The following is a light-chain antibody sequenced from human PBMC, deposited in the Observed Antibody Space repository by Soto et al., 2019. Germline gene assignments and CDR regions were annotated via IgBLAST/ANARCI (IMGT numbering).Light chain of an antibody. Sequence: EIVMTQSPATLSVSPGERATLSCRASESVSSNLAWYQQKPGQAPRLLFYGSSTRATGVPARFTGSGSGTEFALTISSRQSEDFAVYYCQQSNNWPYTFGQGTKLEIK. J-gene: IGKJ2*01. CDR1: ESVSSN. CDR2: GSS. CDR3: QQSNNWPYT. V-gene: IGKV3-15*01.